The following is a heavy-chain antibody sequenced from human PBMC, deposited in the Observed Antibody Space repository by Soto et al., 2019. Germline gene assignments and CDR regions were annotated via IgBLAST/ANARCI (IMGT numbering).Heavy chain of an antibody. V-gene: IGHV4-59*01. CDR2: IYYSGST. CDR3: ARAGSSGYYYTSYWFDP. D-gene: IGHD3-22*01. J-gene: IGHJ5*02. CDR1: GGSISSYY. Sequence: PSETLSLTCTASGGSISSYYWSWIRQPPGKGLEWIGYIYYSGSTNYNPSLKSRVTISVDTSKNQFSLKLSSVTAADTAVYYCARAGSSGYYYTSYWFDPWGQGTLVTVSS.